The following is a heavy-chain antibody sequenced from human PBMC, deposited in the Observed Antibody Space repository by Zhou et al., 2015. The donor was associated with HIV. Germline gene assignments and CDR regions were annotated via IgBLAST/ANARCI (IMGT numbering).Heavy chain of an antibody. J-gene: IGHJ5*02. CDR1: GGTFSSYA. CDR2: IIPIFGTA. D-gene: IGHD2-15*01. V-gene: IGHV1-69*01. CDR3: ARVPSCSGGSCYSPGNWFDP. Sequence: QVQLVQSGAEVKKPGSSVKVSCKASGGTFSSYAISWVRQAPGQGLEWMGGIIPIFGTANYAQKFQGRVTITADESTSTAYMELSSLRSEDTAVYYCARVPSCSGGSCYSPGNWFDPWGQGTLVTVSS.